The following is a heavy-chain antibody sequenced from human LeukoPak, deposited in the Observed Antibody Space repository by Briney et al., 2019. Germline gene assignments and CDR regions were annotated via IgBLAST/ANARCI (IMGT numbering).Heavy chain of an antibody. D-gene: IGHD2-8*01. CDR3: ARGVYLGNGYYFDY. Sequence: SETLSLTCTVSGGSISSYYWNWIRQPAGKGLEWIGHIYTSGSTNYNSSLKSRVTMSVDTSKNQFSVKLNSVIAADTAMYYCARGVYLGNGYYFDYWGQGTLVAVSS. CDR2: IYTSGST. CDR1: GGSISSYY. J-gene: IGHJ4*02. V-gene: IGHV4-4*07.